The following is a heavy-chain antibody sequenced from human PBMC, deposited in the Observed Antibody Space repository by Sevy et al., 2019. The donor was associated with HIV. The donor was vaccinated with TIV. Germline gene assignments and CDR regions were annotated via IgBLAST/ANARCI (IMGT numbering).Heavy chain of an antibody. D-gene: IGHD6-19*01. V-gene: IGHV4-34*01. Sequence: SETLSLTCAVYGGSFSGYYWSWIRQPPGKGLEWIGEINHSGSTNYNPSLKSRVTISVDTSKNQFSLKLSSVTAADTAVYYCARGHTVAGKARFDYWGQGTLVTVSS. CDR2: INHSGST. CDR1: GGSFSGYY. CDR3: ARGHTVAGKARFDY. J-gene: IGHJ4*02.